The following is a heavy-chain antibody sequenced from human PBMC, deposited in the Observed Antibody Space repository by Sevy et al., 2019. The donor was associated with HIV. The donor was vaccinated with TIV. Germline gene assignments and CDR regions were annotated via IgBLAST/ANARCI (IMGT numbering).Heavy chain of an antibody. D-gene: IGHD3-16*01. V-gene: IGHV4-39*01. J-gene: IGHJ5*02. Sequence: SETLSLTCNVSGGSIRSSRHYWGWVRQSPGKTLEWIGSRFYSGGAYYNPSLQSRVTMSVDTSKNQFSLTVSSLTAADTAIYYCARHPLGNWFDLSGQGILVTVSS. CDR1: GGSIRSSRHY. CDR2: RFYSGGA. CDR3: ARHPLGNWFDL.